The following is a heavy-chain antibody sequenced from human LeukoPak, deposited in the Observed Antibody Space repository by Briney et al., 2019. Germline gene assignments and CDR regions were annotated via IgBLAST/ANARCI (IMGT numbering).Heavy chain of an antibody. CDR2: IYTSGST. V-gene: IGHV4-61*02. CDR3: ARDSSGFYAFDT. D-gene: IGHD5-12*01. Sequence: SQTLSLTCTVSGGSISSGSYYWSWIRQPAGMGLEWIGRIYTSGSTNYNPSLKSRVIISLGTSNTQFSLKLTSVTAADTAVYYCARDSSGFYAFDTWGQGTMVTVSS. J-gene: IGHJ3*02. CDR1: GGSISSGSYY.